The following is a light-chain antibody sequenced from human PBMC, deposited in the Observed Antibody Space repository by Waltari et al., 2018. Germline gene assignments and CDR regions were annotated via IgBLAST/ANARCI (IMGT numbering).Light chain of an antibody. CDR1: SSDVGGFNY. CDR2: EVN. Sequence: QSALTQPPSASGSPGQSGTISCTGTSSDVGGFNYVSWYQHHPGRAPKVIMYEVNKRPSGVPDRFSGSKSDNTASLTISGLQAEDEADYYCSSYAGNNNFVFGVGTKVSVL. V-gene: IGLV2-8*01. J-gene: IGLJ1*01. CDR3: SSYAGNNNFV.